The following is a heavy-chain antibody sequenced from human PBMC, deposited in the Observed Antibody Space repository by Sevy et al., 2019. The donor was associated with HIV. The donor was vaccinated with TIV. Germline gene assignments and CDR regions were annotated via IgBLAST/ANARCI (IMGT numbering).Heavy chain of an antibody. D-gene: IGHD3-16*02. J-gene: IGHJ6*02. CDR3: ARRGIVMITFGGVIASPGMDV. V-gene: IGHV3-48*03. CDR1: GFTFSSYE. Sequence: GESLKISCAASGFTFSSYEMNWVRQAPGKGLEWVSYISSSGSTIYYADSVKGRFTISRDNAKNSLYLQMNSLRAEDTAVYYCARRGIVMITFGGVIASPGMDVWGQGTTVTVSS. CDR2: ISSSGSTI.